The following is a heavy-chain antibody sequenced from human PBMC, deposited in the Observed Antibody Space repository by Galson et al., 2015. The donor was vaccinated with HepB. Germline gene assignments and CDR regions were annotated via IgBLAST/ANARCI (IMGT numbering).Heavy chain of an antibody. CDR3: AGQYYYESSGYLEGGY. CDR2: ISSSSSTI. CDR1: GFTFSDYY. J-gene: IGHJ4*02. D-gene: IGHD3-22*01. Sequence: SLRLSCAASGFTFSDYYMSWIRQAPGKGLEWVSYISSSSSTIYYADSVKGRFTISRDNAKNSQYLQMNSLRAEDTGVYYCAGQYYYESSGYLEGGYWGQGTLVTVSS. V-gene: IGHV3-11*01.